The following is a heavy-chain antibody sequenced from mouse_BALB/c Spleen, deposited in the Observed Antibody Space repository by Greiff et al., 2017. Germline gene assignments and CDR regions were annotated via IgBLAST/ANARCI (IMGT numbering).Heavy chain of an antibody. J-gene: IGHJ4*01. CDR2: IYSGNSDT. V-gene: IGHV1-5*01. Sequence: EVQLQQSGTVLARPGASVKMSCKASGYTFTSYWMHWVKQRPGQGLEWIGAIYSGNSDTSYNQKFKGKAKLTAVTSTSTAYMELSSLTNEDSAVYYCTREGDYGSRRAMDYWGQGTSVTVSS. CDR1: GYTFTSYW. CDR3: TREGDYGSRRAMDY. D-gene: IGHD1-1*01.